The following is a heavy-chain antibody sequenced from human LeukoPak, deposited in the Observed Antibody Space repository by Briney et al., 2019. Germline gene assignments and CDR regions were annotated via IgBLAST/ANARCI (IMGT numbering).Heavy chain of an antibody. V-gene: IGHV4-59*08. Sequence: PSETLSLTCTVSGGSISSYYWSWVRQPPGKGLEWIGYISYTGSTNYNPSLKSRVTISVDTSKNQFSLNLTSVTAADTAVYYCARHLYYDSTGSNFDYWGQGTLLTVSS. J-gene: IGHJ4*02. CDR1: GGSISSYY. CDR2: ISYTGST. D-gene: IGHD3-22*01. CDR3: ARHLYYDSTGSNFDY.